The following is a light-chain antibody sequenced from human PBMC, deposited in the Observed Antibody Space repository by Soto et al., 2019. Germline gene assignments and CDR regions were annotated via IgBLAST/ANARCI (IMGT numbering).Light chain of an antibody. V-gene: IGKV3-20*01. Sequence: TVLSQSPGTLSLSPGERATLSCRASQSVSSSYLAWYQQKPGQAPRLLIYGASSRATGIPDRFSGSGSGTDFTLTISRLEPEDFAVYYCQQYGSSPNTFGQGTLLEIK. CDR2: GAS. CDR3: QQYGSSPNT. J-gene: IGKJ5*01. CDR1: QSVSSSY.